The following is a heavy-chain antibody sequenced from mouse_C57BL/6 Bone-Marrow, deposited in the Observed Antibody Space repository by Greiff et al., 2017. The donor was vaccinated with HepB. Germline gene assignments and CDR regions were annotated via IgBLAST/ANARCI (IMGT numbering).Heavy chain of an antibody. CDR3: AREGFITTVRPFDY. V-gene: IGHV1-64*01. CDR1: GYTFTSYW. J-gene: IGHJ2*01. Sequence: QVQLQQPGAELVKPGASVKLSCKASGYTFTSYWMHWVKQRPGQGLEWIGMIHPNSGSTNYNEKFKSKATLTVDKSSSTAYMQLSSLTSEDSAVYYCAREGFITTVRPFDYWGQGTTLTVSS. D-gene: IGHD1-1*01. CDR2: IHPNSGST.